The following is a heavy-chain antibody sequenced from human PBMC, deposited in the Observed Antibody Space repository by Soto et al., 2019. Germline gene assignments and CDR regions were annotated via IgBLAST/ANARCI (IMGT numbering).Heavy chain of an antibody. D-gene: IGHD3-22*01. J-gene: IGHJ3*02. Sequence: QVQLMQSGAEVKKPGSSVKVSCKASGGSFPSDTISWVRQAPGQGLEWLGGIVPVVGTPNHAQKFQGRVTISADGSTNTAYMELTSLRPEDTAVYYCTRPSSGYYHDAFDIWGQGTLVTVSS. CDR3: TRPSSGYYHDAFDI. V-gene: IGHV1-69*01. CDR2: IVPVVGTP. CDR1: GGSFPSDT.